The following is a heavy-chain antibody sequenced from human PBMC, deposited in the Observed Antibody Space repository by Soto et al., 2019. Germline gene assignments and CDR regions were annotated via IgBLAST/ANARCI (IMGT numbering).Heavy chain of an antibody. J-gene: IGHJ4*02. CDR2: ISYSGST. CDR3: ARINYFYSSPSPGH. D-gene: IGHD3-22*01. Sequence: SETLSLTCSVSGGSIRSYYWSWIRQSPGKGLEWIGDISYSGSTNYNPSLMSRVTISVDTARNQFSLTLNSVTAADTAVYYCARINYFYSSPSPGHWGQGTLVTVSS. CDR1: GGSIRSYY. V-gene: IGHV4-59*01.